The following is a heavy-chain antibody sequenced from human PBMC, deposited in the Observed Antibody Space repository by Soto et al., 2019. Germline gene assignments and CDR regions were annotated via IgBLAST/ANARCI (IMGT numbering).Heavy chain of an antibody. Sequence: SETLSLTCAVSGGSISSGDYSWSWIRQPPGKGLEWIGYIYHSGSTYYNPSLKSRVTISVDGSKNQFSLKLSSVTAADTAVYYCASPKIAFYNWFDPWGQGTLVTVSS. V-gene: IGHV4-30-2*01. D-gene: IGHD3-3*02. J-gene: IGHJ5*02. CDR1: GGSISSGDYS. CDR2: IYHSGST. CDR3: ASPKIAFYNWFDP.